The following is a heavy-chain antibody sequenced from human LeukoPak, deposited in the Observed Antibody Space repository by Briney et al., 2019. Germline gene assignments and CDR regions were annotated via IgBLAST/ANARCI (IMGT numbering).Heavy chain of an antibody. CDR2: ITGSGGTT. J-gene: IGHJ5*02. D-gene: IGHD2-15*01. CDR3: AKRGYCSGGSCYSFLFDP. Sequence: PGGSLRLSCVASGLTFSSHAMTWVRQTPGKGLEWVSGITGSGGTTYHADSVKGRFTISRDNSKNTLYLQMNSLRAEDTAVYYCAKRGYCSGGSCYSFLFDPWGQGTLVTVSS. CDR1: GLTFSSHA. V-gene: IGHV3-23*01.